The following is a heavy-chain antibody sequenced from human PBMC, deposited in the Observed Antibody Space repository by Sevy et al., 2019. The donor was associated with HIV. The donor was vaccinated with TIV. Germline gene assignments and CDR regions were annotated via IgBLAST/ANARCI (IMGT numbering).Heavy chain of an antibody. CDR2: IQEDGSDK. CDR3: ATDPFSVTTSNDYMDV. J-gene: IGHJ6*03. Sequence: GGSLRLSCAASGFTFSNYWMSWVRQAPGKGLEWVANIQEDGSDKYYVDSAKGRFTISRDNAKNSLYLQMNSLGAEDTAVYYCATDPFSVTTSNDYMDVWGKGTTVTVSS. V-gene: IGHV3-7*01. CDR1: GFTFSNYW. D-gene: IGHD4-17*01.